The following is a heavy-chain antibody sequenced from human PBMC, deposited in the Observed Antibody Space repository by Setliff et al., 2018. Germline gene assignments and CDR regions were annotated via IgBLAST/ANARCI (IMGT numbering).Heavy chain of an antibody. V-gene: IGHV1-18*01. CDR3: VRGPGPSVVVAMPFDC. D-gene: IGHD5-12*01. CDR2: ISPYFGNT. CDR1: GYTFTNFG. Sequence: ASVKVSCKTSGYTFTNFGISWVRQAPGQGLEWMGWISPYFGNTNYAQKFQDRITMTTDTSTNTAYMELRSLTSDDTAVYYCVRGPGPSVVVAMPFDCWGQGTLVTVS. J-gene: IGHJ4*02.